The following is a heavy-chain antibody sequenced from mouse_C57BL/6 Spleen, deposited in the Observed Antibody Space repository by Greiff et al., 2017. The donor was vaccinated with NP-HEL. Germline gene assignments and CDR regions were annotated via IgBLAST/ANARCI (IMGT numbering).Heavy chain of an antibody. J-gene: IGHJ2*01. Sequence: VQRVESGAELVRPGASVTLSCKASGYTFTDYEMHWVKQTPVHGLEWIGAIDPETGGTAYNQKFKGKAILTADKSSSTAYMELRSLTSEDSAVDYCTRGAELNYFDYWGKGTTLTVSS. CDR2: IDPETGGT. V-gene: IGHV1-15*01. CDR3: TRGAELNYFDY. D-gene: IGHD4-1*01. CDR1: GYTFTDYE.